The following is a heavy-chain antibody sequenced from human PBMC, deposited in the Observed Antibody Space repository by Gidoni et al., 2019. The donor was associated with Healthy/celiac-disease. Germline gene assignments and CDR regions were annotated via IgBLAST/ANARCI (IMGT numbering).Heavy chain of an antibody. D-gene: IGHD3-3*01. CDR3: ARDPTGGDFWSGYFVGPYYYYGMDV. CDR2: IKQDGSEK. CDR1: GFPFSSYW. V-gene: IGHV3-7*01. J-gene: IGHJ6*02. Sequence: EVQLVESGGGLVQPGGSLRLSCAASGFPFSSYWMSWVRQAPGKGLEWVANIKQDGSEKYYVDSVKGRFTISRDNAKNSLYLQMNSLRAEDTAVYYCARDPTGGDFWSGYFVGPYYYYGMDVWGQGTTVTVSS.